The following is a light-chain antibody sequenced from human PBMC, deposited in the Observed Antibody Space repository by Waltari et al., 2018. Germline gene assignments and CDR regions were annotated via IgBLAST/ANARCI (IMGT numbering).Light chain of an antibody. CDR2: GAS. CDR1: QGITTD. CDR3: RKDHTYPRT. Sequence: IQMPQSPSSLSASVGDRVTISCRASQGITTDLGWYQQKPGRAPKLLISGASTLQSAVPSMCSGSGSGTVFTLTISSLQPDDFTTYFCRKDHTYPRTFGQGTKVDI. V-gene: IGKV1-6*01. J-gene: IGKJ1*01.